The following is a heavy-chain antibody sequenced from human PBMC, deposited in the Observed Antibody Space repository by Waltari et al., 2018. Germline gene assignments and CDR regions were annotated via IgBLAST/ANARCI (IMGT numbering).Heavy chain of an antibody. CDR3: ARVIAVAGTGGMDV. D-gene: IGHD6-19*01. V-gene: IGHV4-30-4*01. CDR2: IDNSGDT. Sequence: QVQLQESGPGLLKPSQTLSLPCTVSGGSISITNSYWSWIRQPPGKGLEWIGYIDNSGDTFYQPSLKSRVTISKDTSKNQFSLRLRSVTAADTAVYYCARVIAVAGTGGMDVWGQGTTVTVSS. CDR1: GGSISITNSY. J-gene: IGHJ6*02.